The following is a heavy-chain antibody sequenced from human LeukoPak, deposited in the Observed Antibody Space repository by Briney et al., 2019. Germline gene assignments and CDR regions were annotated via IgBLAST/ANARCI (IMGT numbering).Heavy chain of an antibody. J-gene: IGHJ5*02. V-gene: IGHV3-48*03. CDR3: ARDLFGWSLDP. Sequence: PGGSLRLSCAASGFSLDNFEMNWVRQAPGKGLEWIAYVDNDGWATSYYADSVKGRFTITRDDAKNSLYLQMDSLTVEDTAVYNCARDLFGWSLDPWGQGTLVSVSS. CDR1: GFSLDNFE. D-gene: IGHD3-3*01. CDR2: VDNDGWAT.